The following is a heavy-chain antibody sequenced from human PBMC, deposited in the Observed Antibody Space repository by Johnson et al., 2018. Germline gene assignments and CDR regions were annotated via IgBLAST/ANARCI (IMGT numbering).Heavy chain of an antibody. Sequence: QVQLVESGAEVKKPGASVKVSCKASGYTFTSYDINWVRQATGQGLEWMGWMNPNSGNTGYAQKFQGRVTMTRNTTISTAYMELSSLRSEDTAVYYCWVVPAAQLNYYMDVWGKGTTVTVSS. CDR3: WVVPAAQLNYYMDV. V-gene: IGHV1-8*01. J-gene: IGHJ6*03. CDR2: MNPNSGNT. CDR1: GYTFTSYD. D-gene: IGHD2-2*01.